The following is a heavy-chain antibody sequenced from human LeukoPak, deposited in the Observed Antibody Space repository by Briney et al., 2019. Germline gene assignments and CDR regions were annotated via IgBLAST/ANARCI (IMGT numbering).Heavy chain of an antibody. D-gene: IGHD1-26*01. J-gene: IGHJ4*02. CDR3: ACGGSYTGY. V-gene: IGHV3-7*01. CDR1: GLSLSSFW. Sequence: PGGSLRLSCAASGLSLSSFWMSWVRQAPGKGLEWVAMISQDGDEQYYVDSVKGRFTISRANSENSLFLQMNSLRAEDTAIYFCACGGSYTGYWGQGTLVTVSS. CDR2: ISQDGDEQ.